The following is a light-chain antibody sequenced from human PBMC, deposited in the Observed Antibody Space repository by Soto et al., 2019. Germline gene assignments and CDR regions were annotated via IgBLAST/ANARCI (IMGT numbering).Light chain of an antibody. J-gene: IGKJ5*01. Sequence: DIQITQSPSTLSASVGDRVTITCPASQSISSWLAWYPQNPAKAPKLLIYKASSLARGFPSRFRGSGSGTEFTLTISSLQPDDFATYPCPQLHSYPFTFGPGTRLEIK. CDR3: PQLHSYPFT. CDR2: KAS. CDR1: QSISSW. V-gene: IGKV1-5*03.